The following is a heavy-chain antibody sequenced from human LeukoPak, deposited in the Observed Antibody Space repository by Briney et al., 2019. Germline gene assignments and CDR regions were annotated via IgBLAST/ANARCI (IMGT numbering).Heavy chain of an antibody. J-gene: IGHJ4*02. CDR1: GFPFSDYY. D-gene: IGHD6-19*01. V-gene: IGHV3-11*06. Sequence: PGGSLRLSCVVSGFPFSDYYMSWNPQAPGKGLEGGSYISGSSSYKNSADSVKDRFTISRDNPKNSLFLEMNSRRAEDTAVYDCARGLRLAGVDYWGEGTLVTVSS. CDR3: ARGLRLAGVDY. CDR2: ISGSSSYK.